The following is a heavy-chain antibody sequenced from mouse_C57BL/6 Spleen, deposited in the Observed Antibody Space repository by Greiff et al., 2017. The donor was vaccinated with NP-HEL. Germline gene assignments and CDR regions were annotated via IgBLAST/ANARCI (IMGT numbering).Heavy chain of an antibody. CDR1: GFNITVYY. D-gene: IGHD2-4*01. CDR3: SWGSNYDGFAY. V-gene: IGHV14-1*01. J-gene: IGHJ3*01. CDR2: IDPEDGDT. Sequence: VQLQQPGAELVMPGASVKLSCTASGFNITVYYMHWVKQRPEQGLEWIGRIDPEDGDTEYPPKFPGKATLTVDQSSNTAYLQFSSLSSEDAAVSYSSWGSNYDGFAYWGQGTLVTVSA.